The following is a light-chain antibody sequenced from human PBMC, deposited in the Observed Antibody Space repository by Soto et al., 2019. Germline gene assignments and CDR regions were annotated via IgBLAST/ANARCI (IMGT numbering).Light chain of an antibody. J-gene: IGKJ5*01. CDR1: QSFRGL. CDR2: DAY. V-gene: IGKV3-11*01. Sequence: EIVLTQSPAPPSFSPGGRAPPSRRASQSFRGLLAWYQQKPGQAPRLLIYDAYNRATGIPDRFSGSVSGTDFTLTITRLEPEDFAVFYCQQYGSSEIIFGQGTRLEIK. CDR3: QQYGSSEII.